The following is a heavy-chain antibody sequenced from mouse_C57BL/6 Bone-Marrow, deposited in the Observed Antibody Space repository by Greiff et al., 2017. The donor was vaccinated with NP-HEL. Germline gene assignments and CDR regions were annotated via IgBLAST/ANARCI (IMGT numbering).Heavy chain of an antibody. CDR3: AREQSRKEYYYGYYFDY. V-gene: IGHV14-3*01. D-gene: IGHD1-1*01. CDR2: IDPANGNT. Sequence: EVQLQQSVAELVRPGASVKLSCTASGFNIKNTYMHWVKQRPEQGLEWIGRIDPANGNTKYAPKFQGKATITADTSSNTAYLQLSSLTSEDTAIYYCAREQSRKEYYYGYYFDYWGQGTTLTVSS. CDR1: GFNIKNTY. J-gene: IGHJ2*01.